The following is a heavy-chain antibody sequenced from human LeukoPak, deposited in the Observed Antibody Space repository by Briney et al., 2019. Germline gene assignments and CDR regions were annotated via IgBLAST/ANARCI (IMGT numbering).Heavy chain of an antibody. J-gene: IGHJ4*02. CDR3: ARGSLWELLGFDY. CDR2: IWYDGSNK. V-gene: IGHV3-33*01. Sequence: GGSLRLSCAASGFTFSSYGMHWVRQAPGKGLEWVAVIWYDGSNKYYADSVKGRFTISRDNSKNTLYLQMNSLRAEDTAVYYCARGSLWELLGFDYWGQGTLVTVSS. D-gene: IGHD1-26*01. CDR1: GFTFSSYG.